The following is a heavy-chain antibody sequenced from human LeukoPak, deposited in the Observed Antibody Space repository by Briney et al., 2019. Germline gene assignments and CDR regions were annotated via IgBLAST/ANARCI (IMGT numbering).Heavy chain of an antibody. CDR2: ISGYNGNT. V-gene: IGHV1-18*01. CDR1: AYTFTTYG. CDR3: ARVGGYSGSYFYYFDY. J-gene: IGHJ4*02. D-gene: IGHD1-26*01. Sequence: ASVKVSCKASAYTFTTYGISWVRQAPGQGLEWMGWISGYNGNTNYAQKLQGRVTMTTDTSTSTAYMELRSLRSDDTAVYYCARVGGYSGSYFYYFDYWGQGTLVTVSS.